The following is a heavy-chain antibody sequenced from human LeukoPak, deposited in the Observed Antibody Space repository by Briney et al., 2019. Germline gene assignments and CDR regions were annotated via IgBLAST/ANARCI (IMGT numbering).Heavy chain of an antibody. V-gene: IGHV3-23*01. Sequence: PGGSLRLSCAASGFTFSSYAMSWVRQAPGKGLEWVSAISGSGGSTYYADSVKGRFTISRDNAKNSLYLQMNSLRAEDTAVYYCARANWGIGIDYWGQGTLVTVSS. CDR3: ARANWGIGIDY. CDR2: ISGSGGST. D-gene: IGHD7-27*01. CDR1: GFTFSSYA. J-gene: IGHJ4*02.